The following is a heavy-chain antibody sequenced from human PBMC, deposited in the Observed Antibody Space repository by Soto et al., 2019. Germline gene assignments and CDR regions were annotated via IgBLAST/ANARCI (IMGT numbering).Heavy chain of an antibody. V-gene: IGHV3-21*01. CDR2: ISSSSSYI. CDR3: ARSYADYYGSGRFDP. J-gene: IGHJ5*02. CDR1: GFTCRNYN. D-gene: IGHD3-10*01. Sequence: GGSLRLSCAASGFTCRNYNMNWVRQAPGKGLEWVSSISSSSSYIYYADSVKGRFTISRDNAKNSLYLQMNSLRAEDTAVYYCARSYADYYGSGRFDPWGQGTLVTVSS.